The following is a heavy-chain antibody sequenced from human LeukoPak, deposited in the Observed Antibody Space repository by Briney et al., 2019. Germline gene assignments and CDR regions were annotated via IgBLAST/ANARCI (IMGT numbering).Heavy chain of an antibody. V-gene: IGHV4-61*02. Sequence: SQTLSLTCTVSGASINSGSYYWSWIRQPAGKGLEWIGRVYTSGNTNYNPSLKSRVTISEDTSKNQFSLELSSVTAADTAVYYCARERGRYSSSSFDYWGQGTLVTVSS. CDR3: ARERGRYSSSSFDY. J-gene: IGHJ4*02. D-gene: IGHD6-6*01. CDR1: GASINSGSYY. CDR2: VYTSGNT.